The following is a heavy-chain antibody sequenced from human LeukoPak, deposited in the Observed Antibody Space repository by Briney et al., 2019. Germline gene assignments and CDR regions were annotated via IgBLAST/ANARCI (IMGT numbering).Heavy chain of an antibody. D-gene: IGHD2-2*01. V-gene: IGHV4-61*02. CDR1: GGSISSGSYY. Sequence: SETLSLTCTVSGGSISSGSYYWSWIRQPAGKGLEWIGRIYTSGSTNYNPSPKSRVTISVDTSKNQFSLKLSSVTAADTAVYYCARLGRDTTGYVPFDYWGQGTLVTVSS. J-gene: IGHJ4*02. CDR2: IYTSGST. CDR3: ARLGRDTTGYVPFDY.